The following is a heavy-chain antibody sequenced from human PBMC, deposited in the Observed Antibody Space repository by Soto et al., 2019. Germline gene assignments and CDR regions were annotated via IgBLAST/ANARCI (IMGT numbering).Heavy chain of an antibody. D-gene: IGHD3-16*01. CDR2: IWFDGNNK. CDR1: GFTFSNYG. V-gene: IGHV3-33*01. J-gene: IGHJ2*01. Sequence: QVQLVESGGGVVQPGRSLRLSCAASGFTFSNYGMHWVRQAPGKGLEWVAVIWFDGNNKYYADSVKGRFTISRDDSRNPLYLQMTSLRAEDTAVYYCARVVGGTLWYLDLWGRGTLVTVSS. CDR3: ARVVGGTLWYLDL.